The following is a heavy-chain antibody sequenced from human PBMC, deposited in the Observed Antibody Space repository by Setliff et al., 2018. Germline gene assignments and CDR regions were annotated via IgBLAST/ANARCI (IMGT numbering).Heavy chain of an antibody. CDR1: GDSISSTYH. D-gene: IGHD6-13*01. J-gene: IGHJ4*02. Sequence: PSETLSLTCNVSGDSISSTYHWGWIRQSPGKGLEWIGHIYTSGSTNYNPSLKSRVTISVDTSKNQFSLKLSSVTAADTAVYYCARSRAAANDYWGQGTLVTVSS. CDR3: ARSRAAANDY. CDR2: IYTSGST. V-gene: IGHV4-4*08.